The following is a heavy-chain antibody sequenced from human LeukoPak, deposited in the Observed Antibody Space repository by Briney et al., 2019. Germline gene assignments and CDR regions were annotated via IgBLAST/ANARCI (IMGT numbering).Heavy chain of an antibody. Sequence: PSETLSLTCAVYGGSFSGYYWSWIRQPPGKGLEWIGEINHSGSTNYNPSLKSRDTISVDTSKNQFSLKLSSVTAADTAVYYCARAESYDSSGYSNWGQGTLVTVSS. CDR1: GGSFSGYY. CDR2: INHSGST. CDR3: ARAESYDSSGYSN. D-gene: IGHD3-22*01. V-gene: IGHV4-34*01. J-gene: IGHJ4*02.